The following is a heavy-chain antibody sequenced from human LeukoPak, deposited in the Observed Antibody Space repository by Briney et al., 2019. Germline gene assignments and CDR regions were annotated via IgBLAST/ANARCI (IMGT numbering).Heavy chain of an antibody. CDR3: ASHIWSGYPNHFDY. CDR1: GGTFSSYA. D-gene: IGHD3-3*02. CDR2: IIPIFGTA. J-gene: IGHJ4*02. V-gene: IGHV1-69*13. Sequence: GASVKVSCKASGGTFSSYAISWVRQAPGQGLEWMGGIIPIFGTANYAQKFQGRVTITADESTSTAYMELSSLRSEDTAVYYCASHIWSGYPNHFDYWGQGTLVTVSS.